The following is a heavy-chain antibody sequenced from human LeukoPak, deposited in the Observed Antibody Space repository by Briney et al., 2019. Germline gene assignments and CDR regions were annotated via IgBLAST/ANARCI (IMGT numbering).Heavy chain of an antibody. CDR3: ARVEYSGNGNLY. CDR1: GLTFINYW. Sequence: GGSLRLSCAGSGLTFINYWMTWVRQVPGKGLEWVANINRDGSGKYYLPSVRGRFTISKDDAKDSLYLQMDSLRPEGTAIYYCARVEYSGNGNLYWGQGTLVTVSS. J-gene: IGHJ4*02. V-gene: IGHV3-7*03. D-gene: IGHD1-26*01. CDR2: INRDGSGK.